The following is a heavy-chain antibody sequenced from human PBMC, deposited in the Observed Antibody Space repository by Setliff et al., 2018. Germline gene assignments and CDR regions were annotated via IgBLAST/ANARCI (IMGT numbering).Heavy chain of an antibody. J-gene: IGHJ6*03. V-gene: IGHV1-3*01. CDR2: INAGNGNT. CDR3: ARARGFGAYYYSYYYMDV. CDR1: GYTFTNYA. D-gene: IGHD3-10*01. Sequence: ASVKVSCKASGYTFTNYAIHWVRQAPGQRPEWMGWINAGNGNTTYSQKFQGRVTLTTDTSASTAYMELSSLRSEDTAVYYCARARGFGAYYYSYYYMDVWGKGATVTVSS.